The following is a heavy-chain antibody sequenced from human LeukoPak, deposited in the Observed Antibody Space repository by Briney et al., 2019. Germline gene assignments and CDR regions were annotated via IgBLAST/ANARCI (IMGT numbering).Heavy chain of an antibody. Sequence: GGSLRLSCAASGFTSSSYWMSWVRQAPGKGLEWVANIKQDGSEKYYVDSVKGRFTISRDNAKNSLYLQMNSLRAEDTAVYYCAREKLAGGYYASGTYYSFDYWGRGTLVTVSS. V-gene: IGHV3-7*01. CDR3: AREKLAGGYYASGTYYSFDY. CDR2: IKQDGSEK. CDR1: GFTSSSYW. D-gene: IGHD3-10*01. J-gene: IGHJ4*02.